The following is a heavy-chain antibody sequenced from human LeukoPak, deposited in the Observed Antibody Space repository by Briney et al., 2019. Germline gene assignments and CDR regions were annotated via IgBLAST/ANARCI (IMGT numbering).Heavy chain of an antibody. J-gene: IGHJ4*02. CDR2: INSDGSST. V-gene: IGHV3-74*01. Sequence: GGSLRLSCAASGFTFSSYWMHWVRQAPGKGLVWVSRINSDGSSTSYADSVKGRFINSRDNAKNTLYLQMNSLRAEDTAVYYCARSAQSAIVASPAVWSLDYWGQGTLVTVSS. CDR1: GFTFSSYW. CDR3: ARSAQSAIVASPAVWSLDY. D-gene: IGHD5-12*01.